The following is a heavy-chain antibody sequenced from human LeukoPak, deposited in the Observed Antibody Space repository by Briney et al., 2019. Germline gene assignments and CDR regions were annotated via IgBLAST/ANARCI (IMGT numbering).Heavy chain of an antibody. J-gene: IGHJ6*02. V-gene: IGHV1-18*01. Sequence: ASVKVSCKASGYTFTSYGISWVGQAPGQGLEWMGWISAYNGNTNYAQKLQGRVTMTTDTSTSTAYMELRSLRSDDTAVYYCARGPSSSGWLYYYYGMDVWGQGTTVTVSS. D-gene: IGHD6-19*01. CDR1: GYTFTSYG. CDR3: ARGPSSSGWLYYYYGMDV. CDR2: ISAYNGNT.